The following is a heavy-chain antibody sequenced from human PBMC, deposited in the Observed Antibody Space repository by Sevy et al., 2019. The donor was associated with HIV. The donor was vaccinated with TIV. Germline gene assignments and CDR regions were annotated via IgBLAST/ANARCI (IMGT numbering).Heavy chain of an antibody. J-gene: IGHJ4*02. CDR1: GFTFGDYC. CDR3: TRWKAAQSIFDY. V-gene: IGHV3-49*04. CDR2: LKSDVYGGTV. Sequence: GESLKISCTASGFTFGDYCMSWVRQAPGKGLEWVAFLKSDVYGGTVDHAASVRGRFVISRDDSKTMAYLQMNDLKTEDTGVYYCTRWKAAQSIFDYWGQGALVTVSS. D-gene: IGHD6-13*01.